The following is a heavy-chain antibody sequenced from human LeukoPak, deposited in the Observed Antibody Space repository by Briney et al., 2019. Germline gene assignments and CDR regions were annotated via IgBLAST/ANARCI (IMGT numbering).Heavy chain of an antibody. D-gene: IGHD6-19*01. J-gene: IGHJ4*02. CDR1: GGSISSGSYY. CDR3: ARSSLAVYFDY. CDR2: VFTRGTT. Sequence: SSETLSLTCTVSGGSISSGSYYWNWIRQPAGKRLEWLGHVFTRGTTNYNASLEGRLTISLDTARNQFSLYLSSVTAADTAMYFCARSSLAVYFDYWGQGTLVTASS. V-gene: IGHV4-61*09.